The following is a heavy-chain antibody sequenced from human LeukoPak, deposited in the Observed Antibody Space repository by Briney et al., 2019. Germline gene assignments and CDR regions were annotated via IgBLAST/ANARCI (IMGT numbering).Heavy chain of an antibody. Sequence: VGSLRLSCAASGFTFSSYAMSWVRQAPRKRLGWVSAISGSGGSTYYADSVKGRFTISRDNSKNTLYLQMNSLRAEDTAVYYCAKDPNIVVVPAALDYWGQGTLVTGSS. CDR3: AKDPNIVVVPAALDY. CDR1: GFTFSSYA. CDR2: ISGSGGST. V-gene: IGHV3-23*01. J-gene: IGHJ4*02. D-gene: IGHD2-2*01.